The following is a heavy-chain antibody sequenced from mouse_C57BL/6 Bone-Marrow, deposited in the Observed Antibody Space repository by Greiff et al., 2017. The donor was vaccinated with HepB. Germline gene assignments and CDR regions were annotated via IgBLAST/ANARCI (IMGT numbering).Heavy chain of an antibody. Sequence: EVKLVESGGGLVKPGGSLKLSCAASGFTFSSYAMSWVRQTPEKRLEWVATISDGGSYTYYPDNVKGRFTISRDNAKNNRYLQMSHLKSEDTAMYYCAREWGPLWLRRGAWFAYWGQGTLVTVSA. D-gene: IGHD2-2*01. CDR2: ISDGGSYT. J-gene: IGHJ3*01. CDR3: AREWGPLWLRRGAWFAY. CDR1: GFTFSSYA. V-gene: IGHV5-4*01.